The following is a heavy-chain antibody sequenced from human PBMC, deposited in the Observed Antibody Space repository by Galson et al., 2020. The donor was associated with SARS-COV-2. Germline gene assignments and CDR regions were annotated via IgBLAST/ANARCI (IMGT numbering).Heavy chain of an antibody. CDR3: ARGDYSNSHFPYYYIVF. D-gene: IGHD6-13*01. V-gene: IGHV4-59*01. CDR2: IYYTGSDT. Sequence: SETLSLTCTVSGGSIASYYGSWVRQSPGKGLEWIGYIYYTGSDTKYNPSLSGRVTMSMDAPTNQFSLKLSSVSAADTAVYYCARGDYSNSHFPYYYIVFWGEGTTVTVSS. CDR1: GGSIASYY. J-gene: IGHJ6*03.